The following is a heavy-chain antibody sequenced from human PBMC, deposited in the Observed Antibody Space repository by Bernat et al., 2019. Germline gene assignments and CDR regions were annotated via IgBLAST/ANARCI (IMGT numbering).Heavy chain of an antibody. CDR1: GFSFSSYE. V-gene: IGHV3-48*03. CDR2: ISSSGSTI. Sequence: EVQLVDSGGGLVQPGGSLRLSCAASGFSFSSYEMNCVRQAPGKGLEWVAYISSSGSTIYYADSVKGRFTISRDNAKNSLYLQMNSLRAENTAVYYCARAWSTTVTTGWYFDLWGRGTLVTVSS. D-gene: IGHD4-17*01. J-gene: IGHJ2*01. CDR3: ARAWSTTVTTGWYFDL.